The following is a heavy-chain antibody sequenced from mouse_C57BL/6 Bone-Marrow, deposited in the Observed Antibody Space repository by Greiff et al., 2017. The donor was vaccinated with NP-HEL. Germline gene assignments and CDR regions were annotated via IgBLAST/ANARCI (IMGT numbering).Heavy chain of an antibody. V-gene: IGHV1-50*01. CDR3: ASRGRYYYGSSYDYAMDY. D-gene: IGHD1-1*01. J-gene: IGHJ4*01. Sequence: VQLQQPGAELVKPGASVKLSCKASGYTFTSYWMQWVKQRPGQGLEWIGEIDPSDSYTNYNQKFKGKATLTVDTSSSTAYMQLSSLTSEDSAVYYCASRGRYYYGSSYDYAMDYWGQGTSVTVSS. CDR1: GYTFTSYW. CDR2: IDPSDSYT.